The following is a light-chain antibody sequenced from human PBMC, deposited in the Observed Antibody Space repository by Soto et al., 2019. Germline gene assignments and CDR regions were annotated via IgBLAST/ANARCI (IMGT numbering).Light chain of an antibody. CDR2: GAS. Sequence: IVLTQSPGTLSLSPGERATLSCRASQSVSSNYLAWYQQKPGQAPRLLIYGASSRATGIPDRFSGSGSGTDFNLTISRLEPEDFAVYYCQPFDNSPLYTFGQGTKLEIK. V-gene: IGKV3-20*01. CDR1: QSVSSNY. J-gene: IGKJ2*01. CDR3: QPFDNSPLYT.